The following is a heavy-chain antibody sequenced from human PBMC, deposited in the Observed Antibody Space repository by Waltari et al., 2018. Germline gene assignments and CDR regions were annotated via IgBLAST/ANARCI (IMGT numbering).Heavy chain of an antibody. J-gene: IGHJ6*03. CDR2: IYTSGST. V-gene: IGHV4-4*07. CDR3: ARDNLWSGYYYYYYYMDV. Sequence: QVQLQESGPGLVKPSETLSLTCPVSGGSISRYYWSWIRQPAGKGLEWFGRIYTSGSTNYTPSLKSRVTMSVDTPKNQFPLKLSSVTAAEAAVYYCARDNLWSGYYYYYYYMDVWGKGTTVTISS. CDR1: GGSISRYY. D-gene: IGHD3-3*01.